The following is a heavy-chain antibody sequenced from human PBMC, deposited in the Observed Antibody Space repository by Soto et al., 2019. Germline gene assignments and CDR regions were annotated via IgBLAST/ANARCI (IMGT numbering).Heavy chain of an antibody. J-gene: IGHJ3*02. CDR3: ARGSQLERDALDI. CDR1: GVSINSGGYY. V-gene: IGHV4-31*03. CDR2: IYYTGHT. D-gene: IGHD1-1*01. Sequence: QVQLQESGPGLVKPSQTLSLTCSVSGVSINSGGYYWSWIRHHPGKGLEWIGYIYYTGHTFYNASLKGRVAMSLDTSKNQFFRKMRSVTAADTAVYSCARGSQLERDALDIWGQGTMVTVSS.